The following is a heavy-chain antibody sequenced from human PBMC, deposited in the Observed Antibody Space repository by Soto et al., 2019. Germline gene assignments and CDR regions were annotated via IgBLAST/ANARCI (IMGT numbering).Heavy chain of an antibody. CDR2: IYYSGST. CDR3: ARARSSSSWSRDFDQ. V-gene: IGHV4-59*01. D-gene: IGHD6-13*01. J-gene: IGHJ4*02. CDR1: GGSISSYY. Sequence: SETLSLTCTVSGGSISSYYWSWIRQPPGKGLEWIGYIYYSGSTNYNPSLKSRVTISVDTSKNQFSLKLSSVTAADTAVYYCARARSSSSWSRDFDQRGQGTLVTVS.